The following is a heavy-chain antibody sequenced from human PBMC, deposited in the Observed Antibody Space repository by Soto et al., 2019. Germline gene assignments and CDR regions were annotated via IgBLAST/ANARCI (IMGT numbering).Heavy chain of an antibody. CDR1: GGSINYSY. Sequence: SETLSLTCTVSGGSINYSYWTWIRQPPGKGLEWIGYISYTGSANYNASLKSRLTISVDTSKNQFSLKLSSVTAADTAVYYCARGERFHDAFDIWGQGTMVTVSS. CDR3: ARGERFHDAFDI. CDR2: ISYTGSA. D-gene: IGHD3-3*01. V-gene: IGHV4-59*12. J-gene: IGHJ3*02.